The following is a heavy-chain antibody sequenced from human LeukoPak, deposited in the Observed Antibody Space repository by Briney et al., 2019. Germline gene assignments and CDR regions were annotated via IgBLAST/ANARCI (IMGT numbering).Heavy chain of an antibody. D-gene: IGHD3-10*01. CDR1: GGSISGDY. CDR2: IYTSGST. V-gene: IGHV4-4*07. J-gene: IGHJ4*02. CDR3: ARDLSGFDY. Sequence: SETLSLTCTVSGGSISGDYWSWIRQPAGTGLEWIGRIYTSGSTIYNPSLKSRVTMSVDTSKNQFSLRLNSVTAADTAVYYCARDLSGFDYWGQGTLVTVSS.